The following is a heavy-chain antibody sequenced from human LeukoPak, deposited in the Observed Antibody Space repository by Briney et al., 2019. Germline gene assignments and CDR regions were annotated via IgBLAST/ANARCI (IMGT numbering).Heavy chain of an antibody. D-gene: IGHD3-10*01. CDR1: GFTFSSNA. CDR3: ASSYYYGSGSPEPFDY. Sequence: GGSLRLSCAASGFTFSSNAMNWVRQAPGKGLEWVSGITGSGDSTYYADSVKGRFTISRDNSKNTLYLQMNSLRAEDTAVYYCASSYYYGSGSPEPFDYWGQGTLVTVSS. J-gene: IGHJ4*02. CDR2: ITGSGDST. V-gene: IGHV3-23*01.